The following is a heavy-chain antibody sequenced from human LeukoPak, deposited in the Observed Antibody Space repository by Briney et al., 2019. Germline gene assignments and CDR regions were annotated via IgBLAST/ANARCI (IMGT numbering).Heavy chain of an antibody. CDR1: GFTVSSNY. D-gene: IGHD3-22*01. J-gene: IGHJ3*02. V-gene: IGHV4-4*02. Sequence: GSLRLSCAASGFTVSSNYMSWVRQPPGKGLEWIGEIYHSGSTNYNPSLKSRVTISVDKSKNQFSLKLSSVTAADTAVYYCARVYNYDSSGYSSMGIDAFDIWGQGTMVTVSS. CDR3: ARVYNYDSSGYSSMGIDAFDI. CDR2: IYHSGST.